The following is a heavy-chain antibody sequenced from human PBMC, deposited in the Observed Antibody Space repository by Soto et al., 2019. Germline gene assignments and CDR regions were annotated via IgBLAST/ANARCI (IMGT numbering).Heavy chain of an antibody. CDR3: ARGRGWRDN. CDR2: MDPKSGYT. CDR1: GYTFTSYD. J-gene: IGHJ4*02. Sequence: QVQLVQSWAEVKKPGASVKVSCKASGYTFTSYDINWVRQAAGHGLEWMGWMDPKSGYTDYAQKFQGRVTMTRNTSISTAYMELSSLRSEDTAVYYCARGRGWRDNWGQGTLVTVSS. D-gene: IGHD6-19*01. V-gene: IGHV1-8*01.